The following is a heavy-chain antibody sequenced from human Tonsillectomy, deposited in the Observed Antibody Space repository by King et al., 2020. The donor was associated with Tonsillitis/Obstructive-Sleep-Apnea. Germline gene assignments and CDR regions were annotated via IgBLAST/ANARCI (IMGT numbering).Heavy chain of an antibody. J-gene: IGHJ3*02. Sequence: VQLVESGGGLVKPGGSLRLSCAASGFTFNTYSMNWVRQAPGKGLEWVSSISSRGTYIYYAESLKGRFTISRENAKNSLSLQMTSLRAEDTAVYYCARGLSVGPDAFDIWGQGTMVTVSS. CDR3: ARGLSVGPDAFDI. CDR2: ISSRGTYI. V-gene: IGHV3-21*01. CDR1: GFTFNTYS.